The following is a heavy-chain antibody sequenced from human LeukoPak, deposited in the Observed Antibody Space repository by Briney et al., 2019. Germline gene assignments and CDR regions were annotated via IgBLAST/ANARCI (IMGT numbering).Heavy chain of an antibody. Sequence: PSETLSLTCTVSGGSISSYYWSWIRQPAGKGLEWIGRIYTSGSTNYNPSLKSRVTMSVDTSKNQFSLKLSPVTAADTAVYYCARDNYYYDSSGYYFFPRYWGQGTPVTVSS. CDR2: IYTSGST. V-gene: IGHV4-4*07. CDR1: GGSISSYY. CDR3: ARDNYYYDSSGYYFFPRY. J-gene: IGHJ4*02. D-gene: IGHD3-22*01.